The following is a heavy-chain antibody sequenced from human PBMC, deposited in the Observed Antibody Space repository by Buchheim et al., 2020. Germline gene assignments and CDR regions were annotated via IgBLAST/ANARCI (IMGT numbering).Heavy chain of an antibody. J-gene: IGHJ4*02. CDR3: ARLRGDSTEYDC. Sequence: EVQLVESGGDLVQPGGFLRLSCAASGFTFSRHWMSWVRQAPGKGLEWVATIKQDGSEKLYVDSVKGRFTISRDNAKSSLYVQMNSLRVEDTAVYYCARLRGDSTEYDCWGQGTL. D-gene: IGHD3-16*01. CDR1: GFTFSRHW. CDR2: IKQDGSEK. V-gene: IGHV3-7*01.